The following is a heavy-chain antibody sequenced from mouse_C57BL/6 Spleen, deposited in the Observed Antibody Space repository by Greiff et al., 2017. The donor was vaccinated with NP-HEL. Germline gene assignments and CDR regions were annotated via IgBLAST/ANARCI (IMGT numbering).Heavy chain of an antibody. CDR2: IYPGDGDT. Sequence: VQLQQSGPELVKPGASVKISCKASGYAFSSSWMNWVKQRPGKGLEWIGRIYPGDGDTNYNGKFKGKATLTADKSSSTAYMQLSSLTSGDSAVCFCARGGWVPAWCAYGGQGTLVTVSA. D-gene: IGHD1-1*02. J-gene: IGHJ3*01. CDR3: ARGGWVPAWCAY. CDR1: GYAFSSSW. V-gene: IGHV1-82*01.